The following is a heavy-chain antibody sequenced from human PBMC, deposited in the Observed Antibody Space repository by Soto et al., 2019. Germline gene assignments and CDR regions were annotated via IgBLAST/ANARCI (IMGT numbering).Heavy chain of an antibody. Sequence: SVKVSCKASGGTFSSYAISWVRQAPGQGLEWMGGIIPIFGTANYAQKFQGRVTITADKSTSTAYMELSSLRSEDTAVYYCARGYQNYYDSSGLGAFDIWGQGTMVTVSS. CDR2: IIPIFGTA. V-gene: IGHV1-69*06. CDR1: GGTFSSYA. J-gene: IGHJ3*02. CDR3: ARGYQNYYDSSGLGAFDI. D-gene: IGHD3-22*01.